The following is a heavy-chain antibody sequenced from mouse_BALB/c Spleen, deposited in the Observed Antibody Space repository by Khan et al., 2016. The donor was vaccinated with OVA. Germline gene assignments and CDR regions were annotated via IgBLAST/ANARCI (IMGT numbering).Heavy chain of an antibody. CDR2: INPNNGDS. J-gene: IGHJ3*01. CDR1: GYSLTGYT. V-gene: IGHV1-37*01. D-gene: IGHD2-1*01. Sequence: EVQLVESGPELVKPGGSMKISCKASGYSLTGYTMNWVKQSHGKNLEWIGLINPNNGDSYSNQTFKGKATLTVDKSAITAYIEFLMLTSEDSAVYYCTIGCYGTFAYWGQGTLVTVSA. CDR3: TIGCYGTFAY.